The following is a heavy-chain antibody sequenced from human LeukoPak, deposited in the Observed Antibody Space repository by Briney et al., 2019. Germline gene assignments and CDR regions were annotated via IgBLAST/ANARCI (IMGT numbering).Heavy chain of an antibody. J-gene: IGHJ4*02. CDR1: GFTVSSNY. V-gene: IGHV3-53*01. CDR3: ARNGYSSSWYRN. D-gene: IGHD6-13*01. CDR2: IYSGGST. Sequence: GGSLRLSCAASGFTVSSNYMSWVRQAPGKGLEWVSVIYSGGSTYYADSVKGRFTISRDNSKNTLYLQMNSLRAEDTAVYYCARNGYSSSWYRNWGQGTLVTVSS.